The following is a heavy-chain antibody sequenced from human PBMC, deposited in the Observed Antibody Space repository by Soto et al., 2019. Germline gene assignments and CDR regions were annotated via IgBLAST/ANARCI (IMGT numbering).Heavy chain of an antibody. J-gene: IGHJ4*02. CDR1: GGSISSYY. Sequence: SETLSLTCTVSGGSISSYYWSWIRQPPGKGLEWIGYIYYSGSTNYNPSLKSRVNISVDTSKNQFSLKLSSVTAADTAVYYCARRYGDYFDYWGQGTRVTVS. V-gene: IGHV4-59*08. CDR2: IYYSGST. D-gene: IGHD4-17*01. CDR3: ARRYGDYFDY.